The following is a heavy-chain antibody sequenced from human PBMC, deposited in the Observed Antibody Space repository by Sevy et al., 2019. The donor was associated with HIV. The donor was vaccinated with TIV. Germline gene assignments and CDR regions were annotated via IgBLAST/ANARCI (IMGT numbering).Heavy chain of an antibody. V-gene: IGHV3-9*01. CDR3: AKDINRGCDGVNCYSYYYYFYGLDV. CDR2: ISWNSRNI. J-gene: IGHJ6*02. CDR1: GFPFNDHA. D-gene: IGHD2-21*01. Sequence: GGSLRLSCAASGFPFNDHAMHWVRLVPGKGLEWVSGISWNSRNIGYADSVKGRFTISRDNTRHLVYLEMHSLRPEDTALYYYAKDINRGCDGVNCYSYYYYFYGLDVWGQGTTVTVSS.